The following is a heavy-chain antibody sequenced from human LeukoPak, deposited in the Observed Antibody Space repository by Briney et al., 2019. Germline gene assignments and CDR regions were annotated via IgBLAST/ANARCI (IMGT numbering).Heavy chain of an antibody. D-gene: IGHD5-24*01. CDR1: GFIFSHHG. Sequence: GGSLRLSCAASGFIFSHHGMNWVRQAPGKGLEWVSGIRTDGVTTYYADSVKGRFIISRDNSKGTVYLQMNSLRPEDTAVYYCAKDDAWLQYGNWGRGTLVTVSS. J-gene: IGHJ4*02. CDR2: IRTDGVTT. CDR3: AKDDAWLQYGN. V-gene: IGHV3-23*01.